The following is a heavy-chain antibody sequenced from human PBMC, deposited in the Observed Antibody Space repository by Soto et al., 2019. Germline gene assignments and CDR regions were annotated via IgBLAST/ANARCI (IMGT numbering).Heavy chain of an antibody. D-gene: IGHD6-6*01. J-gene: IGHJ1*01. CDR2: INPNSGGA. CDR3: AREGSISSEYFQQ. Sequence: QVLLVQSGAEVKKPGASVKVSCKASGYSFTGYNMHWVRQAPGQGLEWMGWINPNSGGANYAQKFQDRVTMTRDTSITTAYMELSRLTSDGTAVYYCAREGSISSEYFQQWGQGTLVTVSS. V-gene: IGHV1-2*02. CDR1: GYSFTGYN.